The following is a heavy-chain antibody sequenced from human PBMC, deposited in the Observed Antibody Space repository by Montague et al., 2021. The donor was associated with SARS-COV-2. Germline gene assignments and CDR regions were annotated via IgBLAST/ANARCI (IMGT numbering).Heavy chain of an antibody. CDR3: AREAYNRGDFDF. V-gene: IGHV3-74*01. CDR1: GFTFNNYW. J-gene: IGHJ4*02. D-gene: IGHD1-14*01. Sequence: SLRLSCAASGFTFNNYWMHWVRQVPRKGLLWVSRINRDGSSTTYADSVKGRFTLSRDNAKNTLYLQVNSLRDDDTAVYYCAREAYNRGDFDFWGQGTLVTVSS. CDR2: INRDGSST.